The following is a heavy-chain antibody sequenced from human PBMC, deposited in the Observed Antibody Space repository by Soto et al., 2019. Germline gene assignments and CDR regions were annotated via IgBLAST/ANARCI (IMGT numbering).Heavy chain of an antibody. CDR2: INHSGST. CDR3: ARVSQHYYYYGMDV. CDR1: GGSFSGYY. J-gene: IGHJ6*02. D-gene: IGHD6-13*01. Sequence: PSETLSLTCAVYGGSFSGYYWSWIRQPPGKGLEWIGEINHSGSTNYNPSLKSRVTISVDTSKNQFSLKLSSVTAADTAVYYCARVSQHYYYYGMDVWGQGTTVTVSS. V-gene: IGHV4-34*01.